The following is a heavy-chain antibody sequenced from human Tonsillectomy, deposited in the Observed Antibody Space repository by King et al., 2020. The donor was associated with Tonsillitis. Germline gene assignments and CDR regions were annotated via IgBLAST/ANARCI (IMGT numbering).Heavy chain of an antibody. V-gene: IGHV4-4*07. Sequence: QLQESGPGLVKPSETLSLTCTVSGGSIDNYYWSWIRQPAGKGLEWIGRIYTSGRTNYNASLKSRVTMSVDTSKSQFSLKLTSVTAADTAVYYCARVISDWFDPWGQGILVTVSS. CDR2: IYTSGRT. J-gene: IGHJ5*02. CDR3: ARVISDWFDP. D-gene: IGHD2/OR15-2a*01. CDR1: GGSIDNYY.